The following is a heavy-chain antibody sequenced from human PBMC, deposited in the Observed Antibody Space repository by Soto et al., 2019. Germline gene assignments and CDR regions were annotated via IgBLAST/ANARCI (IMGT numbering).Heavy chain of an antibody. V-gene: IGHV4-59*01. J-gene: IGHJ5*02. CDR3: AREGVRGARGWFDP. Sequence: QVQLQESGPGLVKPSETLSLTCTVSGGSISSYYWSWIRQPPGKGLEWIGYIYYSGSTNYNPSLKSRVTISVDTSKNQFSLKLSSVTAADTAVYYCAREGVRGARGWFDPWGQGTLVTVSS. CDR1: GGSISSYY. D-gene: IGHD3-10*01. CDR2: IYYSGST.